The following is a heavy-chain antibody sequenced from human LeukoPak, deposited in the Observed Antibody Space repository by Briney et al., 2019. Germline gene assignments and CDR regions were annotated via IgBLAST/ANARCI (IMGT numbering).Heavy chain of an antibody. V-gene: IGHV3-48*02. CDR3: AREPPGNYDSTGDYYAYFDG. D-gene: IGHD3-22*01. Sequence: GGSLRLSCAASGFIFSDYNMNWVRQAPGKGLEWVSYISSGGSTRYYGDSVKGRFTISRDNVKNSVFLQMNSLTDEDTAVYYCAREPPGNYDSTGDYYAYFDGWGQGTLVTVSS. J-gene: IGHJ4*02. CDR1: GFIFSDYN. CDR2: ISSGGSTR.